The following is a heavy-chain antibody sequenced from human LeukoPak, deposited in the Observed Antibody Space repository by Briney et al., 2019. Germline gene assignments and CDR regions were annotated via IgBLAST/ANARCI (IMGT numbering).Heavy chain of an antibody. CDR2: IYYTGST. J-gene: IGHJ4*02. Sequence: SETLSLTCTVSGDSISSSRHYWGWIRQPPGKGLEWIGNIYYTGSTYYTPSLKSRVTISVDMSKNQFSLKLSSVTAADTAVYYCARRIAVAGSYFDYWGQGTLVTVSS. CDR1: GDSISSSRHY. D-gene: IGHD6-19*01. CDR3: ARRIAVAGSYFDY. V-gene: IGHV4-39*01.